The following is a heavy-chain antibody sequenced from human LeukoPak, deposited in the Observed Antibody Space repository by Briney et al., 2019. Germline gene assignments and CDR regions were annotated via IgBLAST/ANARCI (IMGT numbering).Heavy chain of an antibody. CDR1: GFTFSNYA. CDR3: AKDRGYYAPENWFDP. Sequence: GGSLRLSCAASGFTFSNYAMSWVRQAPGKGLEWVSAISGGGVSTYYADSVKGRFTISRDNFKNTLYLQMNSLRAEDTAVYYCAKDRGYYAPENWFDPWGQGTLVTVSS. D-gene: IGHD3-10*01. V-gene: IGHV3-23*01. J-gene: IGHJ5*02. CDR2: ISGGGVST.